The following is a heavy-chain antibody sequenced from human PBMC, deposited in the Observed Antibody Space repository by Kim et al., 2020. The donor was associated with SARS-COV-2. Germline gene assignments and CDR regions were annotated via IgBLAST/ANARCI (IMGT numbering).Heavy chain of an antibody. Sequence: DAPGKSRFTVSIDESKNTVYLQMNSLTSGDTAVYYCAKGGPEGNYFDYWGQGALVTVSS. D-gene: IGHD3-10*01. V-gene: IGHV3-15*01. J-gene: IGHJ4*02. CDR3: AKGGPEGNYFDY.